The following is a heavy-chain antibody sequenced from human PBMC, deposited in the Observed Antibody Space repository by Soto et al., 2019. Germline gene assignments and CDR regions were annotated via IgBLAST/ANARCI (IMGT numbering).Heavy chain of an antibody. CDR3: AREAAPPRKRKGVEYYYMDV. Sequence: SETLSLTCAVYGGSFSGYYWSWIRQPPGKGLEWIGEINHSGSTNYNPSLKSRVTISVDTSKNQFSLKLSSVTAADTAVYYCAREAAPPRKRKGVEYYYMDVWGKGTTVTVSS. D-gene: IGHD6-13*01. CDR2: INHSGST. V-gene: IGHV4-34*01. CDR1: GGSFSGYY. J-gene: IGHJ6*03.